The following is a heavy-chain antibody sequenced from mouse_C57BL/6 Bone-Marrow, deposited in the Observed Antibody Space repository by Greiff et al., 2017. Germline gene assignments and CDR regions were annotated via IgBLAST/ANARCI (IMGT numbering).Heavy chain of an antibody. CDR2: INPYNGGT. V-gene: IGHV1-19*01. D-gene: IGHD2-1*01. CDR1: GYTFTDYY. CDR3: ARRPIYYGPYFDY. J-gene: IGHJ2*01. Sequence: VQLQQSGPVLVKPGASVKMSCKASGYTFTDYYMNWVKQSHGKSLEWIGVINPYNGGTSYNQKFKGKATLTVDKSSSTAYMELNSLTSEDSAVYYCARRPIYYGPYFDYWGQGTTLTVSS.